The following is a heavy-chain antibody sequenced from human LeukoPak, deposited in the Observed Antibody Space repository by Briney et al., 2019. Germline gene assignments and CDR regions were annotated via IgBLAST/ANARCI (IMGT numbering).Heavy chain of an antibody. J-gene: IGHJ4*02. V-gene: IGHV3-74*01. D-gene: IGHD6-6*01. Sequence: GGSLRLSCAASGFTFSSYWMHWVRQAPGKGLVWVSRINSNGSNTRYADSVKGRFTISRDNAKNTLYLQMNSLRAEDTAVYYCARVSIAARRFDYWGQGTLVTVSS. CDR1: GFTFSSYW. CDR2: INSNGSNT. CDR3: ARVSIAARRFDY.